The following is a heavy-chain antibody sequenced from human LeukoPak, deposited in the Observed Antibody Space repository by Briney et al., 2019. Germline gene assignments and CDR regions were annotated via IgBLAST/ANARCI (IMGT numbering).Heavy chain of an antibody. D-gene: IGHD3-9*01. CDR1: GFTFSSDG. Sequence: GGSLRLSCAASGFTFSSDGMHWVRQAPGKGLEWVAFIQYDGRNEYYAESVKGRFTISRDNSKKTLYLQMNSLRDGDTAVYYCATGPGGSGFDWGQGTLVTVSS. CDR3: ATGPGGSGFD. V-gene: IGHV3-30*02. CDR2: IQYDGRNE. J-gene: IGHJ4*02.